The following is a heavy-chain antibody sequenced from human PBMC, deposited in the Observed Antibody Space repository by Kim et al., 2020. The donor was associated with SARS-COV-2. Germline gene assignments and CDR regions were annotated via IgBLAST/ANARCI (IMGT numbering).Heavy chain of an antibody. D-gene: IGHD3-10*02. Sequence: GGSLRLSCAASGFTFSSYAMHWVRQAPGKGLEWVAVISYDGSNKYYADSVKGRFTISRDNSKNTLYLQMNSLRAEDTAVYYCASVRHDAFDIWGQGTMVTVSS. V-gene: IGHV3-30*04. CDR1: GFTFSSYA. J-gene: IGHJ3*02. CDR3: ASVRHDAFDI. CDR2: ISYDGSNK.